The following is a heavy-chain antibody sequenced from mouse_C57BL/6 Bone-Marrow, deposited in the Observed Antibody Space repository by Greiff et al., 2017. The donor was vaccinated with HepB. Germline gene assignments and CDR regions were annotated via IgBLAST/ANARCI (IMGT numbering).Heavy chain of an antibody. Sequence: DVKLVESGGGLVQPGGSLKLSCAASGFTFSDYYMYWVRQTPEKRLEWVAYISNGGGSTYYPDTVKGRFTISRDNAKNTLYLQMSRLKSEDTAMYYCARHDCFYAMDYWGQGTSVTVSS. CDR1: GFTFSDYY. CDR3: ARHDCFYAMDY. D-gene: IGHD2-4*01. CDR2: ISNGGGST. J-gene: IGHJ4*01. V-gene: IGHV5-12*01.